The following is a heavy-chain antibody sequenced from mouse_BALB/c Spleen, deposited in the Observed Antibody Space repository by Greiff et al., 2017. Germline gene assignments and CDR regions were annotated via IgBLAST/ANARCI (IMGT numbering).Heavy chain of an antibody. V-gene: IGHV5-9-4*01. J-gene: IGHJ4*01. CDR3: ARDGTGAMDY. CDR1: GFTFSSYA. D-gene: IGHD4-1*01. CDR2: ISSGGSYT. Sequence: EVMLVESGGGLVKPGGSLKLSCAASGFTFSSYAMSWVRQSPEKRLEWVAEISSGGSYTYYPDTVTGRFTISRDNAKNTLYLEMSSLRSEDTAMYYCARDGTGAMDYWGQGTSVTVSS.